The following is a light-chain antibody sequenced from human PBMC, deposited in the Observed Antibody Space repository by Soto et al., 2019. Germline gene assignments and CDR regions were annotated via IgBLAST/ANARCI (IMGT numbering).Light chain of an antibody. Sequence: DVQMTQSPSSLSASVGDRVTITCRASQRVNNYLNWYQQKPGQAPKLLISAASSLQIGVPSRFGGSVSGTDFTLVISGLQPEDFATYDCQQSYITPWTFGQGTKVEIK. J-gene: IGKJ1*01. CDR3: QQSYITPWT. CDR1: QRVNNY. CDR2: AAS. V-gene: IGKV1-39*01.